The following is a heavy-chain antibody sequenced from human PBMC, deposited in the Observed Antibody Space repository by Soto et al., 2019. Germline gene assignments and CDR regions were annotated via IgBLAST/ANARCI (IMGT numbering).Heavy chain of an antibody. J-gene: IGHJ4*02. D-gene: IGHD3-22*01. CDR1: GGSISSHY. CDR3: ARDNGRENYYDSSGYWYYFDY. V-gene: IGHV4-59*11. Sequence: SETLSLTCTVSGGSISSHYWSWIRQPPGKGLEWIGYIYYSGSTNYNPSLKSRVTISVDTSKNQFSLKLSSVTAADTAVYYCARDNGRENYYDSSGYWYYFDYWGQGTLVTVS. CDR2: IYYSGST.